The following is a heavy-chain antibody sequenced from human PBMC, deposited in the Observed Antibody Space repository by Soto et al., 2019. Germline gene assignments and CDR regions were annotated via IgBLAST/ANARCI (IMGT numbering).Heavy chain of an antibody. CDR3: ARHPDYNILTGYFYYFDY. V-gene: IGHV4-59*13. D-gene: IGHD3-9*01. J-gene: IGHJ4*02. Sequence: SETLSLTCTVSGGSISSYYWSWIRQPPGKGLEWIGYIYYSGSTNYNPSLKSRVTISVDTSKNQFSLKLSSVTAADTAVYYCARHPDYNILTGYFYYFDYWGQGTLVTVSS. CDR2: IYYSGST. CDR1: GGSISSYY.